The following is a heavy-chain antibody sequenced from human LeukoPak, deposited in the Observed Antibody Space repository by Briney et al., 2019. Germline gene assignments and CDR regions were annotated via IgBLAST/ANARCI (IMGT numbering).Heavy chain of an antibody. CDR2: INSDGSST. D-gene: IGHD6-13*01. CDR3: ASRWWYFDL. Sequence: GGSLRLSCAASGFAFSSDWMHWVRQAPGKGMVWVSRINSDGSSTTYADSVKGRFTISRDNAKNTLYLQMNSLRAEDTALYYCASRWWYFDLWGRGTLVTVSS. CDR1: GFAFSSDW. J-gene: IGHJ2*01. V-gene: IGHV3-74*03.